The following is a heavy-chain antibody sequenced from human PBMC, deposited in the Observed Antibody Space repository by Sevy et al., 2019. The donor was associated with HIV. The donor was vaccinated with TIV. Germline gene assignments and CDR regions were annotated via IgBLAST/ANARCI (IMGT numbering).Heavy chain of an antibody. CDR1: GYTFTSYA. CDR2: INTNTGNP. D-gene: IGHD2-21*02. CDR3: AREGPLQGDSYPYYYYYYGMDV. V-gene: IGHV7-4-1*02. Sequence: ASVKVSCKASGYTFTSYAMNWVRQAPGQGLERMGWINTNTGNPTYAQGFTGRFVFSLDTSVSTAYLQISSLKAEDTAVYYCAREGPLQGDSYPYYYYYYGMDVWGQGTTVTVSS. J-gene: IGHJ6*02.